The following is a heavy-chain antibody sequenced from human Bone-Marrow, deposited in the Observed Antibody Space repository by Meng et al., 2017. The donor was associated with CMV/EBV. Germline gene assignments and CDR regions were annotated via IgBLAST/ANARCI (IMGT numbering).Heavy chain of an antibody. CDR3: AIGYCSGGSCYNWFDP. CDR1: YSFTSYW. V-gene: IGHV5-51*01. Sequence: YSFTSYWIGWVRQMLGKGLEWMGIIYPGDSDTRYSPSFQGQVTISADKSISTAYLQWSSLKASDTAMYYCAIGYCSGGSCYNWFDPWGQGTLVTVSS. J-gene: IGHJ5*02. CDR2: IYPGDSDT. D-gene: IGHD2-15*01.